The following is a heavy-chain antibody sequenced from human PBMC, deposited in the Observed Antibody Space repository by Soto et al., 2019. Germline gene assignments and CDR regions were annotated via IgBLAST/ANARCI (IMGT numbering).Heavy chain of an antibody. D-gene: IGHD6-13*01. CDR3: AKGSSWQIYYYYGMDV. CDR2: ISGSGGST. Sequence: GGSLRLSCAASGFTFSSYAMSWARQAPGKGLEWVSAISGSGGSTYYADSVKGRFTISRDNSKNTLYLQMNSLRAEDTAVYYCAKGSSWQIYYYYGMDVWGQGTTVTVSS. J-gene: IGHJ6*02. V-gene: IGHV3-23*01. CDR1: GFTFSSYA.